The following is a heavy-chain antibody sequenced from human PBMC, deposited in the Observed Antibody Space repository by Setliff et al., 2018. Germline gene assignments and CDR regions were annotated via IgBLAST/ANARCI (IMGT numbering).Heavy chain of an antibody. CDR1: GGAFSNYG. V-gene: IGHV1-69*05. D-gene: IGHD2-21*02. Sequence: SVKVSCKASGGAFSNYGITWVRQAPGQGLEWMGGIIPIFGTTTYAQKFLGRVTITTDESSGTGYMELSSLRSEDTAVYFCARESVVVVTTTNYYYYIDVWGEGTTVTVSS. CDR3: ARESVVVVTTTNYYYYIDV. CDR2: IIPIFGTT. J-gene: IGHJ6*03.